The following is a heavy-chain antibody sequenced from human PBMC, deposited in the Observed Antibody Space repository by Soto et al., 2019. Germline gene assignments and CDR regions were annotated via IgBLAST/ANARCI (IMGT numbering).Heavy chain of an antibody. CDR2: ISYDGSNK. D-gene: IGHD5-12*01. Sequence: QVQLVESGGGVVQPGRSLRLSCAASGFTFSSYGMHWVRQAPGKGLEWVAVISYDGSNKYYADSVKGRFTISRDNSKNPLYLQMNRLRAEDTAVYYCAKAGLFLRGAMDVWCQGTTVTVS. J-gene: IGHJ6*02. V-gene: IGHV3-30*18. CDR1: GFTFSSYG. CDR3: AKAGLFLRGAMDV.